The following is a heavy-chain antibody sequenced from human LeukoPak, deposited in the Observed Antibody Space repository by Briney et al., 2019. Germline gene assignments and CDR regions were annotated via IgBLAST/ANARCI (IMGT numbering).Heavy chain of an antibody. CDR1: GFTFSSYG. CDR2: IWYDGSNK. CDR3: ARDLGGSYPDY. V-gene: IGHV3-33*01. Sequence: GGSLRLSCAASGFTFSSYGMHWVRQAPGKGLEWVAVIWYDGSNKYYADSVKGRFTISRDDSKNTLYLQMNSLRAEDTAVYYCARDLGGSYPDYWGRGTLVTVSS. D-gene: IGHD1-26*01. J-gene: IGHJ4*02.